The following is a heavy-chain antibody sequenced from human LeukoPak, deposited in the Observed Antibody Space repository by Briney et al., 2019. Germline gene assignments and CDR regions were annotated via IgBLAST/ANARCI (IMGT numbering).Heavy chain of an antibody. CDR3: ARDLGGDSIAFDY. CDR2: ISYDGSNK. Sequence: EGSLRLSCAASGFTFSSYAMHWVRQAPGKGLEWVAVISYDGSNKYYADSVKGRFTISRDNSKNTLYLQMNSLRAEDTAVYYCARDLGGDSIAFDYWGQGTLVTVSS. V-gene: IGHV3-30*04. J-gene: IGHJ4*02. CDR1: GFTFSSYA. D-gene: IGHD2-21*01.